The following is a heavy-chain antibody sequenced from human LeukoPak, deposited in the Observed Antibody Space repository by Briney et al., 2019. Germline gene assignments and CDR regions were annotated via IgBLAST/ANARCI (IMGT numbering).Heavy chain of an antibody. V-gene: IGHV3-43*02. CDR3: AKEFGYCSGSSCYRYYYYPMDV. CDR1: GFSFDDYA. D-gene: IGHD2-15*01. J-gene: IGHJ6*02. CDR2: ISGDGGDT. Sequence: GGSLRLSCAASGFSFDDYAMHWVRQLPGEGLEWGSVISGDGGDTDYVDSVKGRFTISRDNSKDSLYLQMNSLRTEDTALYYCAKEFGYCSGSSCYRYYYYPMDVWGQGTTVTVSS.